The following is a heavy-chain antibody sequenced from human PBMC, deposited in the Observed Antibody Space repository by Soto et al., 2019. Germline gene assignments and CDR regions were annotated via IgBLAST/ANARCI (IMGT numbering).Heavy chain of an antibody. CDR1: GGSISSYY. CDR2: IYYSGST. V-gene: IGHV4-59*01. Sequence: SETLSLTCTVSGGSISSYYWSWIRQPPGKGLEWIGYIYYSGSTNYNPSLKSRVTISVDTSKNQFSLKLSSVTAADTAVYYCARVRGPAAYYYFDYWGQGTLVTVSS. CDR3: ARVRGPAAYYYFDY. J-gene: IGHJ4*02. D-gene: IGHD2-2*01.